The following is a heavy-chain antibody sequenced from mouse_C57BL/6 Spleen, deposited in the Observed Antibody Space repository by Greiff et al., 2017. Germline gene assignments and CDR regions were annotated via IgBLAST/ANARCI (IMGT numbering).Heavy chain of an antibody. CDR1: GYTFTSYW. J-gene: IGHJ2*01. CDR2: IYPGSGST. V-gene: IGHV1-55*01. D-gene: IGHD2-3*01. CDR3: ARGIYDGYYY. Sequence: VQLQQPGAELVKPGASVKMSCKASGYTFTSYWITWVKQRPGQGLEWIGDIYPGSGSTNYNEKFKSKATLTGDTSSSTAYMQLSSLTSEDSAVYYCARGIYDGYYYWGQGTTLTVSS.